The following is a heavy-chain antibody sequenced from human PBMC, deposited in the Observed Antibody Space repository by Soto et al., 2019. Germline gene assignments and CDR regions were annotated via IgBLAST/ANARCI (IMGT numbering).Heavy chain of an antibody. CDR2: INPNSGGT. D-gene: IGHD5-18*01. CDR3: ASLHVDTAMVTTDDY. J-gene: IGHJ4*02. CDR1: GYTFTGYY. Sequence: ASVKVSCKASGYTFTGYYMHWVRQAPGQGLEWMGWINPNSGGTNYAQKFQGRVIMTRDTSISTAYMELSRLRSDDTAVHYCASLHVDTAMVTTDDYWGQGTLVTVSS. V-gene: IGHV1-2*02.